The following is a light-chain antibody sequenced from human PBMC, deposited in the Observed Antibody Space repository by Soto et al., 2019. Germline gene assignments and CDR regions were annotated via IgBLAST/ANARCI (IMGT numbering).Light chain of an antibody. CDR2: DAS. Sequence: DIQMTQFPPTLSASVGDRVTITCRASQTINSWVAWYHQKPGKAPKLLIYDASNLEGGVPSKFSGSGYGSEFPLTINFLQTDDSGTYFCQHDHSDPITFGGGTKVEI. CDR3: QHDHSDPIT. J-gene: IGKJ4*01. V-gene: IGKV1-5*01. CDR1: QTINSW.